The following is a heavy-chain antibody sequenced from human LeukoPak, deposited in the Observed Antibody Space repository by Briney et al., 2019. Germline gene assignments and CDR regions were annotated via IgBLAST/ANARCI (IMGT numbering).Heavy chain of an antibody. V-gene: IGHV4-30-4*08. J-gene: IGHJ4*02. Sequence: PSETLSLTCTVSGGSISSYYWSWIRQPPGKGLEWIEYIYYSGSTYYNPSLKSRVTISVDTSKNQFSLKLSSVTAADTAVYYCARNRGYCSSTSCATFFDYWGQGTLVTVSS. CDR2: IYYSGST. CDR3: ARNRGYCSSTSCATFFDY. CDR1: GGSISSYY. D-gene: IGHD2-2*01.